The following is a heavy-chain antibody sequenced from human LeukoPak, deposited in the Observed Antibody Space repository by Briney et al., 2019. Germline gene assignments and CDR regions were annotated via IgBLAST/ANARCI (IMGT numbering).Heavy chain of an antibody. J-gene: IGHJ3*02. V-gene: IGHV1-24*01. CDR2: FDPEGGET. Sequence: ASVKVSCKVSGYTLTELSMHWVRQAPGKGLEWMGGFDPEGGETIYAQKFQGRVTMTEDTSTDTAYMELSSLRSEDTAVYYCATYPQRPHDYGGNTNAFDIWGQGTMVTVSS. CDR3: ATYPQRPHDYGGNTNAFDI. CDR1: GYTLTELS. D-gene: IGHD4-23*01.